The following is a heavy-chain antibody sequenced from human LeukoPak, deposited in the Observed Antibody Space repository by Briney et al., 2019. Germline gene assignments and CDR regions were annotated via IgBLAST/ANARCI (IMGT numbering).Heavy chain of an antibody. J-gene: IGHJ1*01. Sequence: ASVKVSCKASGNTLTCYYMHWVRQAPGQGLEWMGWINPNSGGTNYAQKCQGRVTMTRDTSISTAYMELSRLRSDDTAVYYCARDPGIAVAGKYLQHWGQGTLVTVSS. D-gene: IGHD6-19*01. CDR3: ARDPGIAVAGKYLQH. CDR1: GNTLTCYY. CDR2: INPNSGGT. V-gene: IGHV1-2*02.